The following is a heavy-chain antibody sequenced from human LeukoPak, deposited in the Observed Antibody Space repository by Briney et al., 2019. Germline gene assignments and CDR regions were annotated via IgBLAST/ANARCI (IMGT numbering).Heavy chain of an antibody. CDR3: ARTARVLQQWLVSRTYSYYYYMDV. V-gene: IGHV4-61*02. J-gene: IGHJ6*03. D-gene: IGHD6-19*01. Sequence: SETLSLTCTVSGGSISSGSYYWSWIRQPAGKGLEWIGRIYTSGSTNYNPSLKSRVTMSVDTSKNQFSLKLSSVTAADTAVYYCARTARVLQQWLVSRTYSYYYYMDVWGKGTTVTVSS. CDR2: IYTSGST. CDR1: GGSISSGSYY.